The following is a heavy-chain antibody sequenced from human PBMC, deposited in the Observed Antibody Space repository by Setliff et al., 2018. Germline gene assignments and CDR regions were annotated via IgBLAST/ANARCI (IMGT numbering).Heavy chain of an antibody. CDR1: GFSFSDNY. Sequence: PGGSLRLSCAASGFSFSDNYMSWIRQAPGKGLEWVAYISSSGGSIDYADSVKGRFTISRDNAKNSLSLQMNSLRVEDTAVYYCAKGAHFSNYARVFDPWGQGTLVTVSS. J-gene: IGHJ5*02. V-gene: IGHV3-11*04. CDR2: ISSSGGSI. D-gene: IGHD4-4*01. CDR3: AKGAHFSNYARVFDP.